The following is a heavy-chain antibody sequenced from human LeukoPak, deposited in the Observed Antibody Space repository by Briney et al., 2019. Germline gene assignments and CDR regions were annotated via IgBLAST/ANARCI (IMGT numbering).Heavy chain of an antibody. Sequence: SETLSLTCAVYGGSFSGYYWSWIRQPLGKGLEWIGEINHSGSTNYNPSLKSRVTISVDTSKNQFSLKLSSVTAADTAVYYCARRGYSYGYYYYGMDVWGQGTTVTVSS. V-gene: IGHV4-34*01. CDR2: INHSGST. CDR3: ARRGYSYGYYYYGMDV. D-gene: IGHD5-18*01. CDR1: GGSFSGYY. J-gene: IGHJ6*02.